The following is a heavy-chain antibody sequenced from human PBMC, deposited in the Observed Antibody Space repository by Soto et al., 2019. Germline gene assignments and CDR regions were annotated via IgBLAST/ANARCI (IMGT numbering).Heavy chain of an antibody. J-gene: IGHJ6*02. CDR2: IIPILGIA. Sequence: QVQLVQSGAEVKKPGSSVKVSCKASGGTFSSYTISWVRQAPGQGLEWMGRIIPILGIANYAQKFQGRVTISADKATSTAYMELSRLRSEDTAVYYCASNVPYCSSTSCFANYYYYGMDVWGQGTTVTVSS. D-gene: IGHD2-2*01. CDR3: ASNVPYCSSTSCFANYYYYGMDV. CDR1: GGTFSSYT. V-gene: IGHV1-69*02.